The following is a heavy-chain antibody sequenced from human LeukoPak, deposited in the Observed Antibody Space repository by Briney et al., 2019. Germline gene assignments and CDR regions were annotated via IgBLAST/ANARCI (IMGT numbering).Heavy chain of an antibody. D-gene: IGHD2-2*01. Sequence: GGSLRLSCVASGFTFRKNRMHWVRQTPGKGLEWDASISSSSNYIFYGDSVRGRFTISRDNANNSLSLHISSLSAEDTGVYYCARDPVVVVPAATPGSSSYYYYKGLDVWGQGTTVTVSS. CDR1: GFTFRKNR. CDR3: ARDPVVVVPAATPGSSSYYYYKGLDV. CDR2: ISSSSNYI. V-gene: IGHV3-21*06. J-gene: IGHJ6*02.